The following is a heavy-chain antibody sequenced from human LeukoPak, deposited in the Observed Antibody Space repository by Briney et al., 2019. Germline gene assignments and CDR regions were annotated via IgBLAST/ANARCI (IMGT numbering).Heavy chain of an antibody. J-gene: IGHJ5*02. CDR1: GYTFTSYA. D-gene: IGHD2-15*01. V-gene: IGHV1-3*03. CDR2: INAGNGNT. Sequence: ASVKVSCKASGYTFTSYAMHWVRQAPGQRLEWMGWINAGNGNTKYSQEFQGRVTITRDTSASTAYTELSSLRSEDMAVYYCARAGEYCSGGSCYSSNWFDPWGQGTLVTVSS. CDR3: ARAGEYCSGGSCYSSNWFDP.